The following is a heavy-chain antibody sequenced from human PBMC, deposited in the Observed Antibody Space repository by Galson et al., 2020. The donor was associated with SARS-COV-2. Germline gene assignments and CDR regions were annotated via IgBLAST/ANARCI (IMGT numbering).Heavy chain of an antibody. CDR1: GGSISSSNW. Sequence: SPTLSLTCAASGGSISSSNWWSWVRQPPGKGLEWIGEIYHSGSTNYNPSLKSRVTISVDKSKNQFSLKLSSVTAADTAVYYCARVAVLRFLECGAYYYYYYMDVWGKGTTVTVSS. D-gene: IGHD3-3*01. CDR3: ARVAVLRFLECGAYYYYYYMDV. CDR2: IYHSGST. V-gene: IGHV4-4*02. J-gene: IGHJ6*03.